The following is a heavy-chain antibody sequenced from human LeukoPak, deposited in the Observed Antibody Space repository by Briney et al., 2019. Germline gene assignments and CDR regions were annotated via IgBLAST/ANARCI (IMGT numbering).Heavy chain of an antibody. D-gene: IGHD3-10*01. CDR1: GGSISGHY. CDR2: IYSRGST. CDR3: ARDVRYGSGTLYYFDS. J-gene: IGHJ4*02. Sequence: SETLSLTCTVSGGSISGHYWTWIRQPAGKGLEWIGRIYSRGSTGYNPSLKSRVTMPVDTSKNQFSLKLNSVTAADTAVYFCARDVRYGSGTLYYFDSWGQGTLVTVSS. V-gene: IGHV4-4*07.